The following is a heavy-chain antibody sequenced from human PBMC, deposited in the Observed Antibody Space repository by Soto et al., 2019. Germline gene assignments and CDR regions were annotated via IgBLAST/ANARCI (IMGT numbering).Heavy chain of an antibody. Sequence: GGSLRLSCAASGFTFTSFAVSWVRQAPGKGLEWVSAISGSGGAKYYADSVKGRFTISRDNSKNTLYLQMNSLRAEDTAVYYCARALAPKYYDFWSGSHYGMDVWGQGTTVTVSS. CDR3: ARALAPKYYDFWSGSHYGMDV. CDR1: GFTFTSFA. CDR2: ISGSGGAK. J-gene: IGHJ6*02. V-gene: IGHV3-23*01. D-gene: IGHD3-3*01.